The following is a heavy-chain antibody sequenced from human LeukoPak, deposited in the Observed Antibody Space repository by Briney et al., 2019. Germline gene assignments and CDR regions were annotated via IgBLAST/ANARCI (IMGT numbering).Heavy chain of an antibody. J-gene: IGHJ4*02. CDR2: INTNGSST. D-gene: IGHD1-26*01. CDR3: ARGYSGSYRIDY. V-gene: IGHV3-74*01. CDR1: GFTFSSYW. Sequence: GGSLRLSCVASGFTFSSYWMHWVRQAPGKGLVWVSRINTNGSSTTYADSVKGRFTISRDNAKNTVSLQMNSLRAEDTAVYYCARGYSGSYRIDYWGQGSLVTVSS.